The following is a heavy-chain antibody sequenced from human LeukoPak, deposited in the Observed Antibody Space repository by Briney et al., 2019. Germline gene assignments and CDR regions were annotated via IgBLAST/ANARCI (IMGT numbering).Heavy chain of an antibody. Sequence: ASVKVSCKASSYTFTSYGISWVRQAPGQGLEWMGWISAYNGNTNYAQKLQGRVTMTTDTSTSTAYMELRSLRSDDTAVYYCARIQQQLVRYYYYYYMDVWGKGTTVTVSS. D-gene: IGHD6-13*01. CDR2: ISAYNGNT. CDR3: ARIQQQLVRYYYYYYMDV. CDR1: SYTFTSYG. J-gene: IGHJ6*03. V-gene: IGHV1-18*01.